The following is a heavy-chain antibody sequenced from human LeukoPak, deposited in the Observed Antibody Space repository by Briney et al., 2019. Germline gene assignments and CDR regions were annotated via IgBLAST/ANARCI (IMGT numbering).Heavy chain of an antibody. D-gene: IGHD6-13*01. Sequence: GRSLRLSCAASGFTFSDYGMRWVRQGPGKGLEWVALIWYDGSKKYYADSVKGRFIISRDNSKNTLYLQMNSLRAEDTAVYYCARDSGWWRFDFWGQGTLVTVSS. V-gene: IGHV3-33*01. J-gene: IGHJ4*02. CDR1: GFTFSDYG. CDR2: IWYDGSKK. CDR3: ARDSGWWRFDF.